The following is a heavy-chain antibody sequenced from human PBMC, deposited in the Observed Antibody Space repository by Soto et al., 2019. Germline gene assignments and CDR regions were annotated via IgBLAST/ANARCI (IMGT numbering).Heavy chain of an antibody. Sequence: GGSLRLSCAASGFTFSSYVMHWVRQAPGKGLEWVAVIWYDGSNKYYADSVKGRFTISRDNSKNTLYLQMNSLRAEDTAVYYCARAVKDSSGYQDWGQGTLVTVSS. D-gene: IGHD3-22*01. V-gene: IGHV3-33*01. CDR2: IWYDGSNK. J-gene: IGHJ4*02. CDR1: GFTFSSYV. CDR3: ARAVKDSSGYQD.